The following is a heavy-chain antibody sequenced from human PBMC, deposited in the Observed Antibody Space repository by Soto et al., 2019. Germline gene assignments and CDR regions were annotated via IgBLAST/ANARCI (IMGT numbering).Heavy chain of an antibody. CDR1: GGSISSGDYY. CDR3: ARVGSYCGGDCYSDYFDY. CDR2: IYYSGST. J-gene: IGHJ4*02. D-gene: IGHD2-21*02. V-gene: IGHV4-30-4*01. Sequence: SETLSLTCTVSGGSISSGDYYWSWIRQPPGKGLEWIGYIYYSGSTYYNPSLKSRVTISVDTSKNQFSLKLSSVTAADTAVYYCARVGSYCGGDCYSDYFDYWGQGTLVTVSS.